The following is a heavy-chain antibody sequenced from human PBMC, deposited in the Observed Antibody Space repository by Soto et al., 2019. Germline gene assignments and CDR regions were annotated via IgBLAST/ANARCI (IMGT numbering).Heavy chain of an antibody. D-gene: IGHD2-8*01. CDR1: GGTFGTYI. CDR3: TVRFMGAVNP. CDR2: TIPIFGTP. V-gene: IGHV1-69*01. J-gene: IGHJ4*02. Sequence: QVHLVQSGAEVKKPGSSVKVSCTASGGTFGTYIISWVRQGPGQGLEWMGGTIPIFGTPTYAQKFQGRVTIPADEPPAPAYMHLRTLRPGTTALINCTVRFMGAVNPGGQGTLVAVS.